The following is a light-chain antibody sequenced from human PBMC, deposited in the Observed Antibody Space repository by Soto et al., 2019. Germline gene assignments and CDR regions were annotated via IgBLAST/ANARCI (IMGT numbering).Light chain of an antibody. Sequence: EIVLTQSPGTLSLSPGERATLSCRASQSVSSSYLAWYQQKPGQAPNLLIYGASSRATGIPDRFSGSGSGTDFTLTINRLEPEDFAVYYCQQYGSSPLVTFGQGTLLEIK. CDR3: QQYGSSPLVT. J-gene: IGKJ5*01. CDR1: QSVSSSY. V-gene: IGKV3-20*01. CDR2: GAS.